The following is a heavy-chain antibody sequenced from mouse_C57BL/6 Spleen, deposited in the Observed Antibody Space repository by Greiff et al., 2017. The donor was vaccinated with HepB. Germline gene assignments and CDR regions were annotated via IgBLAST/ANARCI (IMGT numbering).Heavy chain of an antibody. V-gene: IGHV3-6*01. J-gene: IGHJ3*01. D-gene: IGHD2-4*01. CDR2: ISYDGSN. CDR1: GYSITSGYY. Sequence: EVKLLESGPGLVKPSQSLSLTCSVPGYSITSGYYWYWIRQFPGNKLEWMGYISYDGSNNYNPSLKNRISITRDTSKNQFFLKLNSVTTEDTATYYCAIGIYYDYAWFAYWGQGTLVTVSA. CDR3: AIGIYYDYAWFAY.